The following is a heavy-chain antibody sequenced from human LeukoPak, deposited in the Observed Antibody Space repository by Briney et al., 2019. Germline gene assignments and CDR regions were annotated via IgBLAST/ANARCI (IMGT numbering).Heavy chain of an antibody. CDR3: ARDRYSGSYYFDY. D-gene: IGHD1-26*01. J-gene: IGHJ4*02. CDR2: LYSGGST. Sequence: GGSLRLSCAASGFIVSNKYMSWVRQAPGKGREWVSVLYSGGSTYYADSVKGRFIISRDNSKNTLYLHMNSLRAEDTAVYYCARDRYSGSYYFDYWGQGTLVTVSS. V-gene: IGHV3-53*01. CDR1: GFIVSNKY.